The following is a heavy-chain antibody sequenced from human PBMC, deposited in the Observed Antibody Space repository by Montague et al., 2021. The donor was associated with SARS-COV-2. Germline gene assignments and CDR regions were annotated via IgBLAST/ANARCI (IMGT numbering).Heavy chain of an antibody. CDR1: GFTFDDYA. CDR3: AKDRSLPSLWFGELSWGGLDY. J-gene: IGHJ4*02. D-gene: IGHD3-10*01. Sequence: SLRLSCAASGFTFDDYAMHWVRQAPGKGLEWVSGISWNSGSIGYADSVKGRFTISRDNAKNSLYLQMSSLRAEDTALYYCAKDRSLPSLWFGELSWGGLDYWGQGTLVTVSS. V-gene: IGHV3-9*01. CDR2: ISWNSGSI.